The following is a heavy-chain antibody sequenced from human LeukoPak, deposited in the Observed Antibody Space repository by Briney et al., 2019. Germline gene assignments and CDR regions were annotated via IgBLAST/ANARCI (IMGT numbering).Heavy chain of an antibody. D-gene: IGHD2-2*01. V-gene: IGHV5-51*01. CDR1: GYNLTSHW. CDR2: IYPADSDT. Sequence: GESLKFSCQGSGYNLTSHWIGWVRQMPGKGLEWMGIIYPADSDTRYSPSFQGQVTISADKSISTAYLQWSSLKASDTAMYYCALGYCSITTCHAYFDCWGEGTLVTVSS. CDR3: ALGYCSITTCHAYFDC. J-gene: IGHJ4*02.